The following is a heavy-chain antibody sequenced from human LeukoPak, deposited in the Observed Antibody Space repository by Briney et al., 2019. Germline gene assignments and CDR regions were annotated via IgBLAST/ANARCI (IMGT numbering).Heavy chain of an antibody. CDR3: ARAGSGWYKDY. V-gene: IGHV4-61*01. J-gene: IGHJ4*02. Sequence: PSETLSPTCTVSGGSVSSGSYYWSWIRQPPGKGLEWIGYIYYSGSTNYNPSLKSRVTISVDTSKNQFSLKLSSVTAADTAVYYCARAGSGWYKDYWGQGTLVTVSS. D-gene: IGHD6-19*01. CDR2: IYYSGST. CDR1: GGSVSSGSYY.